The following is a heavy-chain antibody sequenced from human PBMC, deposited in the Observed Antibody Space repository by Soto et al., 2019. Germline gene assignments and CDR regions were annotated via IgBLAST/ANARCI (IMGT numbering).Heavy chain of an antibody. J-gene: IGHJ5*02. CDR3: ARVVFGVVITTRGWFHP. D-gene: IGHD3-3*01. V-gene: IGHV4-59*12. CDR2: IYYSGST. Sequence: SETLSLTCTVSGGTFSSSYFWSWIRQPPGKGLEWIGYIYYSGSTDHNPSLKSRVTISVDTSKIQFSLKLSSVTAADTAVYYCARVVFGVVITTRGWFHPWGQGTLVTVPA. CDR1: GGTFSSSYF.